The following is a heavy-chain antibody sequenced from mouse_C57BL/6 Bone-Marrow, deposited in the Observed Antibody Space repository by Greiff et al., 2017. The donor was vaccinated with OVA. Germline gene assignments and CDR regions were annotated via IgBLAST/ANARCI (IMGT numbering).Heavy chain of an antibody. Sequence: QVQLNESGPGLVQPSQSLSITCTVSGFSLTSYGVHWVRPSPGKGLECLGVIWSGGNTDYNAAFISRLSISKDNSKSQVFFKMNSLQADDTAIYYCARVYEDYYAMDYWGQGTSVTVSS. V-gene: IGHV2-2*01. CDR1: GFSLTSYG. J-gene: IGHJ4*01. CDR3: ARVYEDYYAMDY. CDR2: IWSGGNT. D-gene: IGHD1-1*01.